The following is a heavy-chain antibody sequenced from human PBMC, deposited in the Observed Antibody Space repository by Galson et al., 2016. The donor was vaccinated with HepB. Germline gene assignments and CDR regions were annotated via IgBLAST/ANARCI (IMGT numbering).Heavy chain of an antibody. Sequence: SLRLSCAASGFTFRSYWMSWVRQAPGKGLEWVAVISYDGNNRHYADAVKGRFTISRDSSTNTVYLQMNSLRADDTAVYFCARDRGLLHYYYGMDVWGQGTTVPVSS. CDR3: ARDRGLLHYYYGMDV. D-gene: IGHD4-17*01. V-gene: IGHV3-33*01. CDR1: GFTFRSYW. J-gene: IGHJ6*02. CDR2: ISYDGNNR.